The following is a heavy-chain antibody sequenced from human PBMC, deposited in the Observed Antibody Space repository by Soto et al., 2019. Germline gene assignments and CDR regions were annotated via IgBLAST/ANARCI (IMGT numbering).Heavy chain of an antibody. CDR1: GFTFDDYA. D-gene: IGHD2-15*01. V-gene: IGHV3-9*01. CDR2: ISWNSGSI. J-gene: IGHJ4*02. Sequence: EVQLVESGGGLVQPGRSLRLSCAASGFTFDDYAMHWVRQAPGKGLEWVSGISWNSGSIGYADSVKGRFTISRDNAKNSLYLQMNSLRAEDTALYYCARDGVAAGLYLDNWGQGTLVTVSS. CDR3: ARDGVAAGLYLDN.